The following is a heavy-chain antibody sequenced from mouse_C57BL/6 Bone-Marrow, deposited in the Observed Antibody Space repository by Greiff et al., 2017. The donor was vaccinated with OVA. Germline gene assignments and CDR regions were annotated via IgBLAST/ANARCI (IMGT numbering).Heavy chain of an antibody. Sequence: VQLQESGAELVKPGASVKISCKASGYAFSSYWMNWVKQRPGKGLEWIGQIYPGDGDTNYNGKFKGKATLTADKSSSTAYMQLSSLTSEDSAVYFCARRLGRRNPLDYWGQGTTLTVSS. V-gene: IGHV1-80*01. J-gene: IGHJ2*01. CDR3: ARRLGRRNPLDY. CDR2: IYPGDGDT. D-gene: IGHD4-1*01. CDR1: GYAFSSYW.